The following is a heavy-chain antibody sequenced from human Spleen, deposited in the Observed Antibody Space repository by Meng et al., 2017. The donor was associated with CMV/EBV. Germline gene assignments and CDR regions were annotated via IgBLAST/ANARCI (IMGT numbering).Heavy chain of an antibody. CDR1: GYGFPGYP. CDR2: IDPKSGGT. CDR3: AKEGLAVAGTEYFDH. V-gene: IGHV1-2*02. Sequence: SGYGFPGYPIYWVRQAPGQGLEWMGRIDPKSGGTKYAQKFEGRVTMTRDTSISTAYMELRSLRPDDTAIYFCAKEGLAVAGTEYFDHWGQGTLVTVSS. D-gene: IGHD6-19*01. J-gene: IGHJ4*02.